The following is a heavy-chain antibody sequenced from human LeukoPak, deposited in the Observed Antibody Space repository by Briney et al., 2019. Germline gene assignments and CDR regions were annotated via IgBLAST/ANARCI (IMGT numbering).Heavy chain of an antibody. V-gene: IGHV3-23*01. Sequence: PGGSLRLSCAASGFTFSSYAMSWDRQAPGKGLEWVSAISGSGGSTYYADSVKGRFTISRDNSKNTLYLQMNSLRAEDTAVYYCAKDLSFPHYYDSSGYTYWGQGTLVTVSS. J-gene: IGHJ4*02. CDR3: AKDLSFPHYYDSSGYTY. CDR1: GFTFSSYA. D-gene: IGHD3-22*01. CDR2: ISGSGGST.